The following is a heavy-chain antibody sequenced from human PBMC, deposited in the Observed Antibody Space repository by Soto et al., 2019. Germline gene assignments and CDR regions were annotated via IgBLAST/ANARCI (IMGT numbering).Heavy chain of an antibody. V-gene: IGHV4-30-2*01. CDR3: ARVLRGSEPYYYYAMDV. J-gene: IGHJ6*02. D-gene: IGHD1-26*01. CDR2: IYHSGST. CDR1: GGSISSGGYS. Sequence: QLQLQESGSGLVKPSQTLSITCAVSGGSISSGGYSWSWIRQPPGKGLEWIGYIYHSGSTYYNPSLKSRVTISVDRSKNHFSLKPSSVTAADTAVYYCARVLRGSEPYYYYAMDVWGQGTTVTVSS.